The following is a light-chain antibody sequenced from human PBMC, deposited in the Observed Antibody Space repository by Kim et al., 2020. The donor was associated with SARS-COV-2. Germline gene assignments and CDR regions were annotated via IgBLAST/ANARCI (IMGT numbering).Light chain of an antibody. CDR2: GVS. J-gene: IGLJ1*01. CDR1: SWDVGGYDY. V-gene: IGLV2-14*04. CDR3: SSYTSSSTLV. Sequence: GQSIPVSDSAPSWDVGGYDYVSWYHQPQGKAPKLMIYGVSKRPSGVSYRFSGSKSGNTASLPSSGLQAEDEADYYCSSYTSSSTLVFGTGTKVTVL.